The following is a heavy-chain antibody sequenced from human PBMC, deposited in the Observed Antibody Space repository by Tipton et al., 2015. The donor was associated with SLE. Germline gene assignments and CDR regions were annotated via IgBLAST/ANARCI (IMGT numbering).Heavy chain of an antibody. CDR2: ISGSGGST. V-gene: IGHV3-23*01. CDR3: ASPDSSSSGGGY. J-gene: IGHJ4*02. Sequence: SLRLSCAASGFTFSSYAMSWVRQAPGKGLEWVSAISGSGGSTYYADSVKGRFTISRDNAKNSLYLQMNSLRAEDTAVYYCASPDSSSSGGGYWGQGTLVTVSS. CDR1: GFTFSSYA. D-gene: IGHD6-6*01.